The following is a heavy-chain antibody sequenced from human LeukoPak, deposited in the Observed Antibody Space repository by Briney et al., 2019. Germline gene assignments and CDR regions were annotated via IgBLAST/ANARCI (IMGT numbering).Heavy chain of an antibody. CDR1: GFTFSSYG. D-gene: IGHD5-18*01. CDR3: ARGGTAMVDY. V-gene: IGHV3-30*03. J-gene: IGHJ4*02. Sequence: GGSLRLSCAASGFTFSSYGMHWVRQAPGKGLEWVAVISYDGSNKYYADSVKGRFTISRDNSKNTLYLQMNSLRAEDTAVYYCARGGTAMVDYWGQGTLVTVSS. CDR2: ISYDGSNK.